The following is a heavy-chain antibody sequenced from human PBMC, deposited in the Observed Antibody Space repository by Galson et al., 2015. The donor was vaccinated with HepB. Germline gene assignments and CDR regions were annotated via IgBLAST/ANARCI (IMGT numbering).Heavy chain of an antibody. J-gene: IGHJ4*02. Sequence: QSGAEVKRPGESLRISCKGSGYSFTSYWISWVRQMPGKGLEWMGRIDPSDSYTNYSPSFQGHVTISADKSISTAYLQWSSLKASDTAMYYCASRHLAVSRTTVTYFDYWGQGTLVTVSS. V-gene: IGHV5-10-1*01. D-gene: IGHD4-11*01. CDR3: ASRHLAVSRTTVTYFDY. CDR2: IDPSDSYT. CDR1: GYSFTSYW.